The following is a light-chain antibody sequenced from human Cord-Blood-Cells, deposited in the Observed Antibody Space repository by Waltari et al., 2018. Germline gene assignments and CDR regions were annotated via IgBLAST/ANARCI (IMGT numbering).Light chain of an antibody. V-gene: IGKV4-1*01. CDR1: QSVLYSSNNKNY. CDR3: QQYYSTPLT. J-gene: IGKJ1*01. Sequence: DIVMTQSPDYLAVSLGERATINCKSSQSVLYSSNNKNYLAWYQQKPGQPPKLLIYWASTRESGVPDRFSGSRSGTDVTLTISSLQAEDVAVYYCQQYYSTPLTFGQGTKVEIK. CDR2: WAS.